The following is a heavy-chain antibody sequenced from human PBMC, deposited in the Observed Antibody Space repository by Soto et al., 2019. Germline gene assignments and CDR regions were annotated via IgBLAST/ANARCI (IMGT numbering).Heavy chain of an antibody. CDR2: IEPRTGGT. CDR3: ARRPYDFVSGSYFDY. D-gene: IGHD3-10*01. CDR1: GYTFTSHQ. Sequence: QVQLLQSGAEVKKPGASVKVSCEASGYTFTSHQIHWVRQAPGQGLEWMGIIEPRTGGTSYAQKFQGRVTMTRDTSTSMVYMVLRSLRSEDTAIYYCARRPYDFVSGSYFDYWGQGTLVTVSS. V-gene: IGHV1-46*03. J-gene: IGHJ4*02.